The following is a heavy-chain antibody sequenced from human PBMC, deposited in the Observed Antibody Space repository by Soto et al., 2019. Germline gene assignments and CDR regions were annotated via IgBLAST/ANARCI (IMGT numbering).Heavy chain of an antibody. V-gene: IGHV3-21*01. CDR3: ARYYYDSSGYYPDDY. CDR1: GFTFSSYS. D-gene: IGHD3-22*01. Sequence: GGSLRLSCAASGFTFSSYSMNWVRQAPGKGLEWVSSISSSSSYIYYADSVKGRFTISRDNAKNSLYLQMNSLRAEDTAVYYCARYYYDSSGYYPDDYWGQGTLVTVSS. CDR2: ISSSSSYI. J-gene: IGHJ4*02.